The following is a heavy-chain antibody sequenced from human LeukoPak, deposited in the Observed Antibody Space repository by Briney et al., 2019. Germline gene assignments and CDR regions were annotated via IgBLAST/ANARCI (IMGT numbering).Heavy chain of an antibody. Sequence: GGSLRLSCAASGFTFDDYTMHWVRQAPGKGLERVSLISWDGGSTYYADSVKGRFTISRDNSKNSLYLQMNSLRTEDTALYYCAKVADYGDYDYYGMDVWGQGTTVTVSS. CDR2: ISWDGGST. CDR1: GFTFDDYT. D-gene: IGHD4-17*01. CDR3: AKVADYGDYDYYGMDV. V-gene: IGHV3-43*01. J-gene: IGHJ6*02.